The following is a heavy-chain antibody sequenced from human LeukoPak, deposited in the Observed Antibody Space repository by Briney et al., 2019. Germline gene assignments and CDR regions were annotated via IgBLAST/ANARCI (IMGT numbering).Heavy chain of an antibody. CDR3: AKTSYSSSWYKVGRKYYFDY. V-gene: IGHV3-23*01. D-gene: IGHD6-13*01. CDR1: GFTFSSYW. Sequence: AGSLRLSCAASGFTFSSYWMSWVRQAPGKGLEWVSAISGSGGSTYYADSVKGRFTISRDNSKNTLYLQMNSLRAEDTAVYYCAKTSYSSSWYKVGRKYYFDYWGQGTLVTVSS. CDR2: ISGSGGST. J-gene: IGHJ4*02.